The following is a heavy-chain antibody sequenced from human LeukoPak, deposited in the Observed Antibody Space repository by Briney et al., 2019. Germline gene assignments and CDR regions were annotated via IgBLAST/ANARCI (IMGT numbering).Heavy chain of an antibody. D-gene: IGHD4-23*01. CDR2: IKQDGSEK. V-gene: IGHV3-7*03. Sequence: GGSLRLSCAVSGFSANNYWMSWVRQGPGKGLEWVASIKQDGSEKYYVDSVKGRFTISRDNAKNSLYLQMNSLRAEDTAVYYCARQGVVTFPGMDVWGQGTTVTVSS. CDR3: ARQGVVTFPGMDV. J-gene: IGHJ6*02. CDR1: GFSANNYW.